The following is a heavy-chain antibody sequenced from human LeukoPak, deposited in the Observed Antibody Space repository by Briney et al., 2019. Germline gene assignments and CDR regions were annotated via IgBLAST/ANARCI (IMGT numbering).Heavy chain of an antibody. D-gene: IGHD2/OR15-2a*01. J-gene: IGHJ3*02. CDR2: TYYSGTT. Sequence: PSETLSLTCTVSGGSISSTNYYWGWIRQSPGKGLEWIGVTYYSGTTYYNPSLKSRITISVDTSKSQFSLKLTSATAADTAIYYCTNEIGQGAFDIWGQGKLVTVSS. V-gene: IGHV4-39*01. CDR1: GGSISSTNYY. CDR3: TNEIGQGAFDI.